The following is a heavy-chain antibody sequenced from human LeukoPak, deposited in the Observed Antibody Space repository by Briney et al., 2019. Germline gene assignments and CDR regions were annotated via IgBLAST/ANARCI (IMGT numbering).Heavy chain of an antibody. CDR2: ISWDGGST. CDR3: AKEGSHGYNYYFDY. J-gene: IGHJ4*02. V-gene: IGHV3-43D*03. D-gene: IGHD5-24*01. CDR1: GFTFDDYA. Sequence: GGSLRLPCAASGFTFDDYAMHWVRQAPGKGLEWVSLISWDGGSTYYADSVKGRFTISRDNSKNSLYLQMNSLRAEDTALYYCAKEGSHGYNYYFDYWGQGTLVTVSS.